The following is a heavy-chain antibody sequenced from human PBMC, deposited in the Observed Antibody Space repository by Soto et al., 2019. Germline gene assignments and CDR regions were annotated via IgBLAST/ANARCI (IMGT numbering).Heavy chain of an antibody. CDR1: GFTFSNYA. Sequence: EVQMLESGGGLVHPGGSLRLSCAASGFTFSNYAMNWVRQAPGKGLGGVSSISGSGRNTYYADSVKGRLTISRDSSKNTLYLQMNSLRVEDTGVYYCAKDLNGSGSFTSYYHYGMDVWGQGTTVTVSS. D-gene: IGHD3-10*01. CDR2: ISGSGRNT. J-gene: IGHJ6*02. CDR3: AKDLNGSGSFTSYYHYGMDV. V-gene: IGHV3-23*01.